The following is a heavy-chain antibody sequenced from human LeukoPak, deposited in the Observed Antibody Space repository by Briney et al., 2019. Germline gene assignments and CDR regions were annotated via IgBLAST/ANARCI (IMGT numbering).Heavy chain of an antibody. CDR2: IYYSGST. D-gene: IGHD4-17*01. CDR1: GGSISSYY. Sequence: ETSETLSLTCTVSGGSISSYYRSWIRQPPGKGLEWIGYIYYSGSTNYNPSLKSRVTISVDTSKNQFSLKLSSVTAADTAVYYCARGSYGDLYHYMDVWGKGTTVTVSS. V-gene: IGHV4-59*01. J-gene: IGHJ6*03. CDR3: ARGSYGDLYHYMDV.